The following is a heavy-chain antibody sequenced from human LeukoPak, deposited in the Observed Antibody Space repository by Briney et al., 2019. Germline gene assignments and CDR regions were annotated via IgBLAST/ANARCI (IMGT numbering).Heavy chain of an antibody. V-gene: IGHV4-38-2*02. D-gene: IGHD6-19*01. CDR2: IYHSGST. Sequence: PSETLSLTCTVSDDSISSGFYWGWIRQPPGKRLEWIGSIYHSGSTYYNPSLKSRVTISVDTSKNQFSLRLSSVTAADTAVYYCASRITVAGNYFDYWGQGTLVTVSS. J-gene: IGHJ4*02. CDR3: ASRITVAGNYFDY. CDR1: DDSISSGFY.